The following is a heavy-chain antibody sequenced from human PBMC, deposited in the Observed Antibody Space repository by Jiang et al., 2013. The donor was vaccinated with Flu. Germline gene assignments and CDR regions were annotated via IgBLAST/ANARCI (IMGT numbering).Heavy chain of an antibody. CDR1: GVSIRSYY. Sequence: GSGLVKPSETLSLTCTVSGVSIRSYYWSWIRQPPGKGLEWIGNIYYSGSINYNPSLKSRVTISADTSKNQFSLKLSSVTAADTAVYYCAISIPAAGTGWFDPWGRGTLVTVSS. CDR2: IYYSGSI. J-gene: IGHJ5*02. D-gene: IGHD6-13*01. CDR3: AISIPAAGTGWFDP. V-gene: IGHV4-59*01.